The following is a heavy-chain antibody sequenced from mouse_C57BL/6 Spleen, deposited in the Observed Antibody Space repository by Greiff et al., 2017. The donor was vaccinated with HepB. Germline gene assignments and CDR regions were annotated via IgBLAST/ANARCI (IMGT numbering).Heavy chain of an antibody. Sequence: QVQLQQSGAELVRPGASVTLSCEASGYTFTDYEMHWVKQTPVHGLEWIGAIDPETGGTAYNQKFKGKAILTADKSSSTAYMELRSLTSEDSAVYYCTRRGYYGSSYHFDYWGQGTTLTVSS. D-gene: IGHD1-1*01. CDR3: TRRGYYGSSYHFDY. V-gene: IGHV1-15*01. CDR1: GYTFTDYE. CDR2: IDPETGGT. J-gene: IGHJ2*01.